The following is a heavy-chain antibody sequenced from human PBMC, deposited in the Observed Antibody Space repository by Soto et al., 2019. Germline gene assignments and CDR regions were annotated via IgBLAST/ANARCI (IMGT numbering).Heavy chain of an antibody. CDR1: GFTFDDYA. CDR3: AKDLYGDPHGNNLDY. V-gene: IGHV3-9*01. J-gene: IGHJ4*02. Sequence: PGGSLRLSCAASGFTFDDYAMHWVRQAPGKGLEWVSGIGWDSGDIAYADSVQGRFSISRDNAKNSLYLQMDSLRAEDTALYYCAKDLYGDPHGNNLDYWGQGALVTVSS. D-gene: IGHD4-17*01. CDR2: IGWDSGDI.